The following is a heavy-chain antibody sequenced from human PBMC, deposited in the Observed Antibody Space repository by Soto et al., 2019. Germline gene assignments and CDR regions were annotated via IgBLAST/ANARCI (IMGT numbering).Heavy chain of an antibody. CDR2: FYSSGSP. CDR1: GGSLSGYY. D-gene: IGHD3-22*01. V-gene: IGHV4-59*01. J-gene: IGHJ4*02. Sequence: SETLSLTCTVSGGSLSGYYWSWIRQPPGKGLEWIGDFYSSGSPHHNPSLKNRVSISEDRSKNEFSLKLSSVTAADTAIYYCAREVYYDSSGIGFDSWGQGTLVTVAS. CDR3: AREVYYDSSGIGFDS.